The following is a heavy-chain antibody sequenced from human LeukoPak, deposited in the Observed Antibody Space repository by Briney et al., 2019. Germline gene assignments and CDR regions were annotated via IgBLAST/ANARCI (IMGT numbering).Heavy chain of an antibody. V-gene: IGHV4-59*01. J-gene: IGHJ4*02. CDR3: ARVSGQLACSD. Sequence: PSETLSLTCTVFDGSISNYFWSWIRPPPGKGLEWIGYIYNSGSTYYNPSLKSRVTISVDTSKNQFSLSLTSVTAADTAVYYCARVSGQLACSDWGQGTLVTVSS. CDR2: IYNSGST. D-gene: IGHD6-6*01. CDR1: DGSISNYF.